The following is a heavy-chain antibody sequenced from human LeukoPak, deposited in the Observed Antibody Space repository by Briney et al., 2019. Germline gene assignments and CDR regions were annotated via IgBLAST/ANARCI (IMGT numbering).Heavy chain of an antibody. CDR2: ISGSGGST. Sequence: GGSLRLSCAGSGFTFSSSAMTWVRQAPGKGLEWVSAISGSGGSTYYADSVKGRFTISRDNSKNTLFLQMNSLRAEDTAVYYCAKGRNWNRNAFDIWGPGKMLTVSS. CDR1: GFTFSSSA. J-gene: IGHJ3*02. V-gene: IGHV3-23*01. CDR3: AKGRNWNRNAFDI. D-gene: IGHD1-1*01.